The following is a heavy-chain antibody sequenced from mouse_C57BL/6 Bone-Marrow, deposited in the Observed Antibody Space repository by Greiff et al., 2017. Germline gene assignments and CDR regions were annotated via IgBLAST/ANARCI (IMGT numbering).Heavy chain of an antibody. CDR3: ARGGYGNHAMDY. CDR2: ISYDGSN. V-gene: IGHV3-6*01. J-gene: IGHJ4*01. D-gene: IGHD2-1*01. CDR1: GYSITSGYY. Sequence: EVKLVESGPGLVKPSQSLSLTCSVTGYSITSGYYWNWIRQFPGNKLEWMGYISYDGSNNYNPSLKNRISITRDTSKNQFFLKLKSVTTEDTATYYCARGGYGNHAMDYWGQGTSVTVSS.